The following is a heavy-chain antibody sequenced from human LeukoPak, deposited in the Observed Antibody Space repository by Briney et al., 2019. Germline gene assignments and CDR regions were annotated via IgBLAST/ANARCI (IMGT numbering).Heavy chain of an antibody. J-gene: IGHJ6*04. CDR2: ISSNGGST. Sequence: GRSLRLSCAASGFTFSSYAMHWVRQAPGKGLEYVSAISSNGGSTYYADSVKGRFTISRDNSKNTLYLQMGSLRAEDMAVYYCARGGYCSSTCCYEVRGMDVWGKGTTVTVSS. CDR1: GFTFSSYA. CDR3: ARGGYCSSTCCYEVRGMDV. V-gene: IGHV3-64*02. D-gene: IGHD2-2*01.